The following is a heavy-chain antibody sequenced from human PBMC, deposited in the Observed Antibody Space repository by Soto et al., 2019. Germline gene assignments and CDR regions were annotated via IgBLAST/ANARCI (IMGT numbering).Heavy chain of an antibody. CDR3: ARENYYGSGSYRLFDY. Sequence: QVQLVESGGGVVQPGRSLRLSCAASGFTFSSYGMHWVRQAPGKGLEWVAVIWYDGSNKYYADSVKGRFTISRDNSKNTLYLQMNSLRAEDTAVHYCARENYYGSGSYRLFDYWGQGTLVTVSS. CDR2: IWYDGSNK. D-gene: IGHD3-10*01. V-gene: IGHV3-33*01. CDR1: GFTFSSYG. J-gene: IGHJ4*02.